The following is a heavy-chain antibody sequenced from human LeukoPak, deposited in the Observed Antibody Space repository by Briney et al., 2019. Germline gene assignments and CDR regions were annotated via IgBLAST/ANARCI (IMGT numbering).Heavy chain of an antibody. D-gene: IGHD2-2*01. CDR2: IIPIFGTA. CDR3: ASQEDIVVVPAAIDYYYYYMHV. V-gene: IGHV1-69*13. Sequence: SSVKVSCKASGGTFSSYTISWVRQAPGHGREWRGGIIPIFGTANYAQKFQGRVTITADESTSTAHMELSSLRPEDTAVYYCASQEDIVVVPAAIDYYYYYMHVWGKGTTATVSS. J-gene: IGHJ6*03. CDR1: GGTFSSYT.